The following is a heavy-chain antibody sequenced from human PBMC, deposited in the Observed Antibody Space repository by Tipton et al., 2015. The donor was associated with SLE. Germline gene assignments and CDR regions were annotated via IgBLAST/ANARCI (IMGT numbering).Heavy chain of an antibody. V-gene: IGHV4-34*01. CDR2: INHSGST. J-gene: IGHJ5*02. Sequence: TLSLTCAVYGGSFSGYYWSWIRQPPGKGLEWIGEINHSGSTNYNPSLKGRVTISVDTSKNQFSLKLSSVTAADTAVYYCARGRQTGTAGGNWFDPWGQGTLVTVSS. D-gene: IGHD1-1*01. CDR1: GGSFSGYY. CDR3: ARGRQTGTAGGNWFDP.